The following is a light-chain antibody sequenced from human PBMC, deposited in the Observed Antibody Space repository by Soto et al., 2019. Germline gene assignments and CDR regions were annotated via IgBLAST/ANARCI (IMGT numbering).Light chain of an antibody. CDR2: GAS. J-gene: IGKJ2*01. V-gene: IGKV3-20*01. CDR1: QSVSSSY. Sequence: EIVLTQSPGTLSLSPGERATLSCRASQSVSSSYLAWYQQKPGQAPRLLIYGASSTATGISDRFSGSGSGTEFSLTIRRLEPEDFAVYFCQHYGDSPPFTFGQGTKVEIK. CDR3: QHYGDSPPFT.